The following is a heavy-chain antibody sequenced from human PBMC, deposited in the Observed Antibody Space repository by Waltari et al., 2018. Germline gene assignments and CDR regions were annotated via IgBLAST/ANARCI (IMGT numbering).Heavy chain of an antibody. CDR3: AKVGSSSPAYDY. J-gene: IGHJ4*02. V-gene: IGHV3-23*01. D-gene: IGHD6-6*01. CDR1: GFTFRMFA. Sequence: EVQLLESGGGLVQPGGSLRLSCAASGFTFRMFAMGWVRQAPGKGLEWVSSITSGGGGAYYADFVKGRFTISRDNSKNTLSLQMNSLSADDTAVYYCAKVGSSSPAYDYWGQGTQVTVSS. CDR2: ITSGGGGA.